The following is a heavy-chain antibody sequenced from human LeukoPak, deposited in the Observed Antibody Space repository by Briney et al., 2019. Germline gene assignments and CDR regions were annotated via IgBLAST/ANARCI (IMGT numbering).Heavy chain of an antibody. CDR1: GYTFTSYY. J-gene: IGHJ4*02. CDR2: INPSGGST. Sequence: ASVKVSCKASGYTFTSYYMHWVQQAPGQGLEWMGIINPSGGSTSYAQKFQGRVTMTRDMSTSTVYMELSSLRSEDTAVYYCAREDSSSRSFDYWGQGTLVTVSS. CDR3: AREDSSSRSFDY. D-gene: IGHD6-6*01. V-gene: IGHV1-46*01.